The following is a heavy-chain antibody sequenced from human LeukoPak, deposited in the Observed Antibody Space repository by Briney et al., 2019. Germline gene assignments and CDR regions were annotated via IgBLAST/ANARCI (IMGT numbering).Heavy chain of an antibody. CDR3: ARLPSDSSGWYRFDY. D-gene: IGHD6-19*01. J-gene: IGHJ4*02. V-gene: IGHV4-39*01. CDR2: IYYSGST. Sequence: SETLSLTCTVSGGSISSSSYYWGWIRQPPGKGLEWIGSIYYSGSTYYNPSLKSRVTISVDTSKKQFSLKLSSVTAANTAVYYCARLPSDSSGWYRFDYWGQGTLIIVS. CDR1: GGSISSSSYY.